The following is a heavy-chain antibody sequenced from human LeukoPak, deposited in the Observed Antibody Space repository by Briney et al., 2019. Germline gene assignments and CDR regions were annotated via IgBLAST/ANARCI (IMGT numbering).Heavy chain of an antibody. CDR2: IFYSGST. CDR3: ARDGSSGNYAYYGMDV. J-gene: IGHJ6*02. D-gene: IGHD3-10*01. CDR1: GGFISSYY. Sequence: PSETLSLTCIVSGGFISSYYWSWIRQPPGKGLEWIGYIFYSGSTNYNPSLKSRVTFSVDTSKNQFSLKLSSVTAADTAVYYCARDGSSGNYAYYGMDVWGQGTTVTVSS. V-gene: IGHV4-59*01.